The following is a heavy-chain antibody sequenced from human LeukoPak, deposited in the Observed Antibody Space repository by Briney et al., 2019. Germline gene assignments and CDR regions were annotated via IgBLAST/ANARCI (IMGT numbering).Heavy chain of an antibody. CDR3: AKDFSPYYDSSGYYSPFDY. Sequence: GGSLRLSCAASGFTFSDHAMSWVRQAPGKGLEGVSGISASGGSTYYADSVKGRFTISRDNSKKTVYLQMNSLRAEDTAVYYCAKDFSPYYDSSGYYSPFDYWGQGTLVTVSS. D-gene: IGHD3-22*01. CDR2: ISASGGST. J-gene: IGHJ4*02. CDR1: GFTFSDHA. V-gene: IGHV3-23*01.